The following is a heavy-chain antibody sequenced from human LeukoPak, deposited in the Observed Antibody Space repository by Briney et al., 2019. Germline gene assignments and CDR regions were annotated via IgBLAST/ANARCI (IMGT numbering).Heavy chain of an antibody. CDR2: ISAYNGNT. D-gene: IGHD3-10*01. V-gene: IGHV1-18*01. CDR1: GYTFTSYG. Sequence: GASVKVSCKASGYTFTSYGISWVRQAPGQGLEWMGWISAYNGNTNYAQKLQGRVTMTTDTSTSTAYMELSGLRSEDTAVYYCASGPNYYGSGSYYPVRGLLDYWGQGTLVTVSS. J-gene: IGHJ4*02. CDR3: ASGPNYYGSGSYYPVRGLLDY.